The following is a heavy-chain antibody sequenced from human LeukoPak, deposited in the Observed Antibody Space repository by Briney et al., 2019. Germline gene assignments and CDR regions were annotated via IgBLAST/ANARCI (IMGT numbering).Heavy chain of an antibody. CDR3: AKIWLAVAATPYFGF. V-gene: IGHV3-23*01. CDR2: VSGDGAGT. Sequence: GGSLRLSCAASEFTFSSHAMSWVRQAPGKGLEWVSTVSGDGAGTYSADSVKGRFTISRDNSKNTLYLQMNGLRAEDTAIYYCAKIWLAVAATPYFGFWGQGTLVTVSS. J-gene: IGHJ4*02. CDR1: EFTFSSHA. D-gene: IGHD2-15*01.